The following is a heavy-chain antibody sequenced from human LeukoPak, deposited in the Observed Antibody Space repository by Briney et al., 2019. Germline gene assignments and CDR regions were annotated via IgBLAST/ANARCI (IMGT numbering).Heavy chain of an antibody. J-gene: IGHJ4*02. Sequence: GGSLRLSCAASGFTFSSYAMSWVRQAPGKGLEWLSAISGSGGSTYYADFGKGRFTISRDNSKNTLYLQMNSLRAEDTAVYYCAKDRGRIAARPSDYFDYWGQGTLVTVSS. D-gene: IGHD6-6*01. CDR1: GFTFSSYA. CDR3: AKDRGRIAARPSDYFDY. V-gene: IGHV3-23*01. CDR2: ISGSGGST.